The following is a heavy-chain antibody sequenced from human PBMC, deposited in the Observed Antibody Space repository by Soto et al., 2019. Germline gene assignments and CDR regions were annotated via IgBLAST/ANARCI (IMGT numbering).Heavy chain of an antibody. V-gene: IGHV3-48*01. Sequence: EVQLVESGGGLVQPGGSLRLSCAASGFTFSSYSMNWVRQAPGKGLEWVSYISSSRSTIYYADSVKGRFTISRDNAKNSLYLQMNSLRAEDTAGYYCARVSGYYDSSGYSLDYWGQGTLVTVSS. D-gene: IGHD3-22*01. J-gene: IGHJ4*02. CDR2: ISSSRSTI. CDR3: ARVSGYYDSSGYSLDY. CDR1: GFTFSSYS.